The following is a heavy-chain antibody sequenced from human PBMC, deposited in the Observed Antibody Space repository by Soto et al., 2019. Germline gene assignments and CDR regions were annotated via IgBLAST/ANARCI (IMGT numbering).Heavy chain of an antibody. V-gene: IGHV2-5*01. D-gene: IGHD3-3*01. CDR3: AHWGGLVTIFGVVVCFDY. CDR2: IYWNDDK. J-gene: IGHJ4*02. Sequence: QITLKESGPTLVKPTQTLTLTCTFSGFSLSTSGVGVGWIRQPPGKALEWLALIYWNDDKRYSPSLKSRLTITQDTSKNQVVLTMTNMDPGDTATYYGAHWGGLVTIFGVVVCFDYFGQGPLVTVSS. CDR1: GFSLSTSGVG.